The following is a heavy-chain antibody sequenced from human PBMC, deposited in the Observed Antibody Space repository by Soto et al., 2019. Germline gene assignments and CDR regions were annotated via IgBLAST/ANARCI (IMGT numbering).Heavy chain of an antibody. D-gene: IGHD3-22*01. J-gene: IGHJ3*02. CDR1: GSTFSSYA. CDR2: IIPIFGTA. V-gene: IGHV1-69*01. Sequence: QVQLVQSGAEVKKPGSSVKVSCKASGSTFSSYAISWVRQAPGQGLEWMGGIIPIFGTANYAQKFQGRVTITADESTSTAYMELSSLRSEDTAVYYCASRSSDSSGYYLDAFDIWGQGTMVTVSS. CDR3: ASRSSDSSGYYLDAFDI.